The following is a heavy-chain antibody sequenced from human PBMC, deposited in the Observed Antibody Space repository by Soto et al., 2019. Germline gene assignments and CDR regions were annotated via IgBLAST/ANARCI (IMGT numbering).Heavy chain of an antibody. CDR2: VIPIFGTA. CDR1: GGTFSSYI. CDR3: ARAYSSNKYWFDP. D-gene: IGHD6-19*01. V-gene: IGHV1-69*01. J-gene: IGHJ5*02. Sequence: QVQLVQSGAEVKKPGSSVKVSCTASGGTFSSYIISWVRQAPGQGLEWMGGVIPIFGTATYAQKFQDRVTITADESTTTAYMELSSLRSEDTAVYYCARAYSSNKYWFDPWGQGTLVTVSS.